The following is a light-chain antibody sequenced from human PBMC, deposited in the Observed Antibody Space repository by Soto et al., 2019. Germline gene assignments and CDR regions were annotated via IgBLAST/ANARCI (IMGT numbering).Light chain of an antibody. Sequence: IRITKAPTSRCSPVQDRITITCRASQNISSYLNWYQQKPGKAPKLLIYAASSLQSGVPSRFSGSGSGTDFTLTISSLQAEDFATYYSQLRYSTPWRFCEGTKADI. CDR2: AAS. CDR1: QNISSY. CDR3: QLRYSTPWR. J-gene: IGKJ1*01. V-gene: IGKV1-39*01.